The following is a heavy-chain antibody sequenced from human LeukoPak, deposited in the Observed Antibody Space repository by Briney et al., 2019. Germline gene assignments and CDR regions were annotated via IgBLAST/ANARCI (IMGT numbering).Heavy chain of an antibody. CDR1: GGTFSSYA. J-gene: IGHJ4*02. V-gene: IGHV1-69*13. CDR3: ASGAPKYCTNGVCYSDYFDY. Sequence: SVKVSCKASGGTFSSYAISWVRQAPGQGLEWMGGIIPIFGTANYAQKFQGRVTITADESTSIAYMELSSLRSEDTAVCYCASGAPKYCTNGVCYSDYFDYWGQGTLVTVSS. CDR2: IIPIFGTA. D-gene: IGHD2-8*01.